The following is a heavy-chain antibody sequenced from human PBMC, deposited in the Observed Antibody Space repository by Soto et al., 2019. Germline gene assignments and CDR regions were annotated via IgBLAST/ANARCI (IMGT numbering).Heavy chain of an antibody. CDR1: GFTFDDYT. CDR3: AKGRGYSYDPGVFDY. CDR2: ISWDGGST. J-gene: IGHJ4*02. Sequence: PGGSLRLSCAASGFTFDDYTMHWVRQAPGKGLEWVSLISWDGGSTYYADSVKGRFTISRDNSKNSLYPQMNSLRTEDTALYYCAKGRGYSYDPGVFDYWGQGTLVTVSS. D-gene: IGHD5-18*01. V-gene: IGHV3-43*01.